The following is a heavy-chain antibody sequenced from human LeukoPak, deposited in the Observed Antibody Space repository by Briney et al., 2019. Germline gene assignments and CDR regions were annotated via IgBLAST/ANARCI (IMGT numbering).Heavy chain of an antibody. D-gene: IGHD4-17*01. V-gene: IGHV3-30*19. CDR3: ARDHGYGDYGMDV. Sequence: PGGSLRLSCAASGFTFSSYGMHWVRQAPGKGLEWVAVISYDGSNKYYADSVKGRFTISRDNSKNTLYLQMNSLRAEDTAMYYCARDHGYGDYGMDVWGQGTTVTVSS. CDR2: ISYDGSNK. CDR1: GFTFSSYG. J-gene: IGHJ6*02.